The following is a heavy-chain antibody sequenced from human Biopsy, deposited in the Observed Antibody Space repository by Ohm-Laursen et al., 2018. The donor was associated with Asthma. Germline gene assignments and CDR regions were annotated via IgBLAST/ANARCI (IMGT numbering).Heavy chain of an antibody. CDR3: ARTYYDFLTGQVKDVFGV. J-gene: IGHJ3*01. D-gene: IGHD3-9*01. Sequence: ASVKVSCKAPGYNFISFAIHWVRQAPGQRLEWMGWVNTGNGDTKYSQKFQGRATITRDTSASTAYMELRSLRSEDTATYYCARTYYDFLTGQVKDVFGVWGQGTMVTVSS. CDR2: VNTGNGDT. V-gene: IGHV1-3*04. CDR1: GYNFISFA.